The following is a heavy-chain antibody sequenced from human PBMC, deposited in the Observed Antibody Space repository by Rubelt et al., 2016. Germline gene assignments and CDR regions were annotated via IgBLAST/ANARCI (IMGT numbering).Heavy chain of an antibody. V-gene: IGHV4-59*01. D-gene: IGHD3-22*01. CDR3: ASEGGYQSPFDY. Sequence: GKGLEWIGYIFYSGSTNYNPSLKSRVTISVDTSKNQFSLKLSSVTAADTAVYYCASEGGYQSPFDYWGQGALVTVSS. J-gene: IGHJ4*02. CDR2: IFYSGST.